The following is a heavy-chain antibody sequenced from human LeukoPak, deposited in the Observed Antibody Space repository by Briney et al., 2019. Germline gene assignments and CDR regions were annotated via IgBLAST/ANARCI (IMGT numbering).Heavy chain of an antibody. J-gene: IGHJ4*02. V-gene: IGHV3-7*03. D-gene: IGHD5-24*01. CDR2: IKEDGTET. CDR1: GFTFSDYY. Sequence: GGSLRLSCAASGFTFSDYYMSWVRLAPGKGLEWVANIKEDGTETYYVDSVKGRFTISRDNAKNSLYLQMNSLRVEDTAVYYCAKEGRSLQTYWGQGTLVTVSS. CDR3: AKEGRSLQTY.